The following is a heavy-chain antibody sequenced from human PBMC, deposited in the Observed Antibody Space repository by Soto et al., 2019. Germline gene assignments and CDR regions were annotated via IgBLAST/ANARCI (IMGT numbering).Heavy chain of an antibody. CDR1: GVSVSSNY. CDR3: TRDQSIGGATGGAYFFYGMDV. J-gene: IGHJ6*02. D-gene: IGHD1-26*01. CDR2: LFSGGST. Sequence: PGGSLRLSCEVSGVSVSSNYISWVRQAPGKGLEGVSVLFSGGSTYYADSVQGRFTISRDTSKSTVYLQMHSLTAEDTAVYYCTRDQSIGGATGGAYFFYGMDVWGQGTTVTVSS. V-gene: IGHV3-53*01.